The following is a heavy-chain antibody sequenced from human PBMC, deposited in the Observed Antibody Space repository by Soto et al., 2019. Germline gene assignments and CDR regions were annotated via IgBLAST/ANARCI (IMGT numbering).Heavy chain of an antibody. CDR3: ARAGRGTMVYAISDAFDI. CDR2: IYSGGST. Sequence: LRLSCAASGFTVSSNYMSWVRQAPGKGLEWVSVIYSGGSTYYADSVKGRFTISRDNSKNTLYLQMNSLRAEDTAVYYCARAGRGTMVYAISDAFDIWRQGTMVTVSS. V-gene: IGHV3-53*01. CDR1: GFTVSSNY. D-gene: IGHD2-8*01. J-gene: IGHJ3*02.